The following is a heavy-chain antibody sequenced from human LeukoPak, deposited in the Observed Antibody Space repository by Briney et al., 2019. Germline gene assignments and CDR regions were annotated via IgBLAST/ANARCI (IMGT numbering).Heavy chain of an antibody. CDR1: GGSISSSSYY. V-gene: IGHV4-39*07. CDR3: ASTPSLYSRSYSGADKNWFDP. Sequence: SETLSLTCTVSGGSISSSSYYWGWIRQPPGEGLEWIGSIYYSGSTYYNPSLKSRVTISVDTSKNQFSLKLSSVTAADTAVYYCASTPSLYSRSYSGADKNWFDPWGQGTLVTVSS. CDR2: IYYSGST. D-gene: IGHD1-26*01. J-gene: IGHJ5*02.